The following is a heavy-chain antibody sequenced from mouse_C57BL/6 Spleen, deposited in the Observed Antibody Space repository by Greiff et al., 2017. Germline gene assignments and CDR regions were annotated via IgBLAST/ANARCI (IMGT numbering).Heavy chain of an antibody. CDR1: GYAFSSSW. J-gene: IGHJ1*03. CDR3: ARSKYYGSSYWYFDV. Sequence: QVQLLQSGPELVKPGASVKISCKASGYAFSSSWMYWVKQRPGKGLEWIGRIYPGDGDTNYNGKFKGKATLTADKSSSTASMQLRSLTSEDSAVYFCARSKYYGSSYWYFDVWGTGTTVTVSS. D-gene: IGHD1-1*01. CDR2: IYPGDGDT. V-gene: IGHV1-82*01.